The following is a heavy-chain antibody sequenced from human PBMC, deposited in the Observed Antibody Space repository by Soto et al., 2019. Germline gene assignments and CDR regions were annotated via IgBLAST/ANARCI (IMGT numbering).Heavy chain of an antibody. J-gene: IGHJ4*02. CDR3: ARVYYYGSGSYYNADY. D-gene: IGHD3-10*01. CDR1: GYTFTRYG. Sequence: GASVKVSSKASGYTFTRYGISWVRQAPGQGLEWMGWISAYNGNTNYAQKLQGRVTMTTDTSTSTAYMELRSLRSDDTAVYYCARVYYYGSGSYYNADYWGQGTLVTVSS. CDR2: ISAYNGNT. V-gene: IGHV1-18*01.